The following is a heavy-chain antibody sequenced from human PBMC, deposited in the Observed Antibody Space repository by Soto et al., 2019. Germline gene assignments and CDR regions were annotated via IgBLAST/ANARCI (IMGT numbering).Heavy chain of an antibody. V-gene: IGHV3-33*03. Sequence: GGSLRLSCAASGFTFSSYGMHWVRQAPGKGLEWVAVIWYDGSNKYYADSVTGRFTVSRDESKNTLDMQMNSLRAEDTAVYYCAKMRGRYCGSDSGAYMDVWGKGTAVTVSS. CDR3: AKMRGRYCGSDSGAYMDV. CDR2: IWYDGSNK. D-gene: IGHD3-10*01. CDR1: GFTFSSYG. J-gene: IGHJ6*03.